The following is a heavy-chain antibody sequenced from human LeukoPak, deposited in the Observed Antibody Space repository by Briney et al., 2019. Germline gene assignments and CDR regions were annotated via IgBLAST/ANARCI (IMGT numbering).Heavy chain of an antibody. CDR1: GGTFSSYA. J-gene: IGHJ4*02. D-gene: IGHD1-26*01. CDR2: IIPILGIA. Sequence: GSSVKVSCKASGGTFSSYAISWVRQAPGQGLEWMGRIIPILGIANYAQKFQCRVTITADKSTSTAYMELSSLRSEDTAVYYCARAEYSGSRRDAFDYWGQGTLVTVSS. V-gene: IGHV1-69*04. CDR3: ARAEYSGSRRDAFDY.